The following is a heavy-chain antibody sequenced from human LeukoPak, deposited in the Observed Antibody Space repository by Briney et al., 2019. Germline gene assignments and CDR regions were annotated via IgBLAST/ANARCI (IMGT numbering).Heavy chain of an antibody. Sequence: PGGSLRLSCAASGFTFSSYEMNWVRQAPGKGLEWVSYISYSSSTIYYADSVKGRFTISRDNVKNSLYLQMNSLRAEDTAVYYCARVQLWSYYYYYYMDVWGKGTTVTVSS. J-gene: IGHJ6*03. D-gene: IGHD5-18*01. CDR3: ARVQLWSYYYYYYMDV. CDR2: ISYSSSTI. V-gene: IGHV3-48*03. CDR1: GFTFSSYE.